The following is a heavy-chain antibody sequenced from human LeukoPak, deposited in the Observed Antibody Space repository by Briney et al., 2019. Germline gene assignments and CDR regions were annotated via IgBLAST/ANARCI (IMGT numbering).Heavy chain of an antibody. J-gene: IGHJ4*02. V-gene: IGHV3-48*01. CDR2: ISSSSTI. CDR1: GFTFSTYS. D-gene: IGHD3-22*01. CDR3: ARGSTYYDSSGQGPFDY. Sequence: GGSLRLSCAASGFTFSTYSMNWVRQAPGKGLEWVSYISSSSTIYYADSVKGRFTISRDNAKNSLYLQMNSLRAEDTAVYYCARGSTYYDSSGQGPFDYWGQGTLVTVSS.